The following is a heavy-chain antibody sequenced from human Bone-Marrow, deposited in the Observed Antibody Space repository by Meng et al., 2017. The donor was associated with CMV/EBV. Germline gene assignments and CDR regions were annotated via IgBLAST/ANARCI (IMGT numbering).Heavy chain of an antibody. Sequence: GGSLRLSCAASGFTFNNYEMNWVRQAPGKGLEWVSYISSSGSTIYYADSVKGRFTISRDNAKNSLYLQMNSLRAEDTAVYYCVRGDYDILTALDYWGQGTLVTVSS. V-gene: IGHV3-48*03. J-gene: IGHJ4*02. CDR2: ISSSGSTI. CDR1: GFTFNNYE. D-gene: IGHD3-9*01. CDR3: VRGDYDILTALDY.